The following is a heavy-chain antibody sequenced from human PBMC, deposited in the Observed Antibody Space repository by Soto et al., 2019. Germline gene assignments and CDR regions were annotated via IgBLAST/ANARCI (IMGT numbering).Heavy chain of an antibody. CDR2: ISLNSGSI. CDR3: AKDSAPYYYGAGSLYYYYGMDV. CDR1: GFTFDDYA. V-gene: IGHV3-9*01. Sequence: GGSLKLSCAASGFTFDDYAMHWVRQAPGKGLEWVSGISLNSGSIGYADSVKGRFASSRDNAKNSLYLQMNSLRAEDTAFYYCAKDSAPYYYGAGSLYYYYGMDVWGQGTTVTVSS. J-gene: IGHJ6*02. D-gene: IGHD3-10*01.